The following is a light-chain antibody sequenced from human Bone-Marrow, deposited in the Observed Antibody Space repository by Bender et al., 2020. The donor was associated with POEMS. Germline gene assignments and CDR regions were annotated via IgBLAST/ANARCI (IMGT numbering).Light chain of an antibody. J-gene: IGLJ2*01. V-gene: IGLV2-14*01. CDR2: DVS. Sequence: QSALTQPASVSGSPGQSITISCTGASSDVGGYDYVSWYQQHPGKAPRLMIYDVSNRPSGVSNRFSGSKSGNTASLTVSGLQAEDEADYYCSSNVGRNNVLFGGGTKLTVL. CDR3: SSNVGRNNVL. CDR1: SSDVGGYDY.